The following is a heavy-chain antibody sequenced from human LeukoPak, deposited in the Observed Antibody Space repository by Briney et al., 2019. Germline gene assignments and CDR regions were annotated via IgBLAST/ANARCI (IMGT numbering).Heavy chain of an antibody. CDR3: AKRRWSGVNYGDCEDY. V-gene: IGHV3-23*01. CDR1: GFTFSSYA. Sequence: GGSLRLSCAASGFTFSSYAMSWVRQAPGMGLEWVSAISGSGGRTYYADSVKGRFAISRDNSKNTLYLQMNSLTAEDTALYYCAKRRWSGVNYGDCEDYWGQGTLVTVSS. J-gene: IGHJ4*02. D-gene: IGHD4-17*01. CDR2: ISGSGGRT.